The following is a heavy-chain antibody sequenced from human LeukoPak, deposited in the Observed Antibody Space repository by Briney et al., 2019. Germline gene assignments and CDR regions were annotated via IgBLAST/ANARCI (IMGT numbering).Heavy chain of an antibody. J-gene: IGHJ4*02. D-gene: IGHD2-15*01. V-gene: IGHV4-39*07. CDR2: IYYSGST. CDR1: GSSISSNSYY. Sequence: SETLSLTCTVSGSSISSNSYYWGWIRQPPGKGLEWIGSIYYSGSTYYNPSLKSRVTISVDTAQNQFSLKLSSVTAADTAIYYCARLYCSGSSCHSFDYWGQGTLVTVSS. CDR3: ARLYCSGSSCHSFDY.